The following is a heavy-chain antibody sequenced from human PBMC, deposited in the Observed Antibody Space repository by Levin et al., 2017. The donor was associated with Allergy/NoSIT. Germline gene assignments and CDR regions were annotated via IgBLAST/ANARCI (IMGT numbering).Heavy chain of an antibody. CDR1: GFTFSSYA. J-gene: IGHJ4*02. Sequence: PGGSLRLSCAASGFTFSSYAMSWVRQAPGKGLEWVSGISGSGGSTYHADSVKGRFTISRDNSKNPLYLHMNSLRAEDTAVYYCAKDLVVAAITRYYFDYWGQGTLVTVSS. D-gene: IGHD5-12*01. CDR2: ISGSGGST. V-gene: IGHV3-23*01. CDR3: AKDLVVAAITRYYFDY.